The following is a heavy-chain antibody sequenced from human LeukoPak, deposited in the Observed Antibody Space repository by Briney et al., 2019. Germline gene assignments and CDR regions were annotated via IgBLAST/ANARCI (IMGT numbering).Heavy chain of an antibody. CDR3: ARTRDGYNPWGDY. D-gene: IGHD5-24*01. V-gene: IGHV1-46*01. CDR2: INPSGGST. CDR1: GYTFTSYY. Sequence: GASVKVSCKASGYTFTSYYMHWVRQAPGQGLEWMGIINPSGGSTSYAQKFQGRVTMTRDMSTSTVYMELSRLRSDDTAVYYCARTRDGYNPWGDYWGQGTLVTVSS. J-gene: IGHJ4*02.